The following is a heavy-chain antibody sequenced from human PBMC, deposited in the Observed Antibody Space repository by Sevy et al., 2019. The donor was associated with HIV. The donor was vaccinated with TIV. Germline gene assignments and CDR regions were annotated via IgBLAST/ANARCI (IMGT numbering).Heavy chain of an antibody. CDR3: AKAEYSSSSRYYGMDV. V-gene: IGHV3-23*01. D-gene: IGHD6-6*01. CDR2: ISGSGGST. J-gene: IGHJ6*02. Sequence: GGSLRLSCAASGFTFSSYAMSWVRQAPGKGLEWVSAISGSGGSTYYADSVKGRFTISRDNSKNTLYLQMNSLRAADTAVYYCAKAEYSSSSRYYGMDVWGQGTTVTVSS. CDR1: GFTFSSYA.